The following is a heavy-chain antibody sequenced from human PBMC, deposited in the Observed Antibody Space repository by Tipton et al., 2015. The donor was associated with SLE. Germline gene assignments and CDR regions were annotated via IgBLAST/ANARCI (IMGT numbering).Heavy chain of an antibody. V-gene: IGHV4-34*01. CDR2: INHSGST. D-gene: IGHD4-17*01. J-gene: IGHJ4*02. Sequence: TLSLTCAVYGGSFSGYYWSWIRQPPGKGLEWIGEINHSGSTNYNPSPKSRVTISVDTSKNQFSLKLSSVTAADTAVYYCARHAGDYAYFDSWGQGTLVTASS. CDR1: GGSFSGYY. CDR3: ARHAGDYAYFDS.